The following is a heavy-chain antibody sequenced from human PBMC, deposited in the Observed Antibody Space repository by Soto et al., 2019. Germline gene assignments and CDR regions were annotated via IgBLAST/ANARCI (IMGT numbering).Heavy chain of an antibody. V-gene: IGHV3-30*03. J-gene: IGHJ4*02. Sequence: PGGSLRLSCQASGFNFDNYGMHWVRQAPGKGLEWVAVITYDGSFQYYADSVKGRFTISRDNSKNTLFLHLNTLKPEDTAVYYCATLGYCSGGSCRHNYYFDYWGQGTLVTVSS. CDR1: GFNFDNYG. D-gene: IGHD2-15*01. CDR2: ITYDGSFQ. CDR3: ATLGYCSGGSCRHNYYFDY.